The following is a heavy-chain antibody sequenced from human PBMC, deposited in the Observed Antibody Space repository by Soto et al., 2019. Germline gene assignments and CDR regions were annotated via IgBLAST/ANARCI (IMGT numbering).Heavy chain of an antibody. CDR3: ARLVMNPSYYGSIQGPYYFDY. J-gene: IGHJ4*02. Sequence: SETLSLTCTVSGGSISSSSYYWGWIRQPTGKGLEWIGNIYYSGSTYYNPSLKSRVTISVDTSKNQFSLKLSSVTAADTAVYYCARLVMNPSYYGSIQGPYYFDYWGQGTLVTVSS. D-gene: IGHD3-10*01. CDR2: IYYSGST. CDR1: GGSISSSSYY. V-gene: IGHV4-39*07.